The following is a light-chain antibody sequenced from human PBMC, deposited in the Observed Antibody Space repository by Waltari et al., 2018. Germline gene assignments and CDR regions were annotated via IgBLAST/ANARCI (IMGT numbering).Light chain of an antibody. CDR2: AVA. CDR1: QSLVNIFGNTY. V-gene: IGKV2-30*01. J-gene: IGKJ2*01. CDR3: MQGTHWPPT. Sequence: DVVMTQSPLSLPVTLGQPASISCRSSQSLVNIFGNTYLNWFQQRPGQGPSRLIYAVANRDSWVPERFSGSGSGTVFTLKISRVEAEDVGIYYCMQGTHWPPTFGQGTKLEIK.